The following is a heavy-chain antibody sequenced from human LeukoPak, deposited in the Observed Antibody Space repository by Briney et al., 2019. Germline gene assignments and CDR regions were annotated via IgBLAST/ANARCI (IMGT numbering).Heavy chain of an antibody. D-gene: IGHD1-1*01. CDR3: ARDKIEGPTKLDY. V-gene: IGHV3-7*01. CDR1: GFTFSSYW. CDR2: IKQDESDK. Sequence: GGSLRLSCAASGFTFSSYWMSWVRQAPGKGLEWVANIKQDESDKYYVASVKGRFTISRDNAKNSLYLQMNSLRAEDTAVYYCARDKIEGPTKLDYWGQGILVTVSS. J-gene: IGHJ4*02.